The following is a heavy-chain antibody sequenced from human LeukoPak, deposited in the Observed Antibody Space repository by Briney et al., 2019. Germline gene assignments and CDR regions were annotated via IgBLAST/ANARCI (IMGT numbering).Heavy chain of an antibody. CDR2: MSSSSSMI. D-gene: IGHD5-12*01. CDR1: GFTFSSYS. V-gene: IGHV3-48*04. Sequence: PGGSLRLSCAASGFTFSSYSMNWVRQAPGKGLEWVSYMSSSSSMIYYADSVKGRFTISRDNAKNSLYLQMNSLRAEDTAVYYCATGHSGYKYFDYWGQGTLVTVSS. CDR3: ATGHSGYKYFDY. J-gene: IGHJ4*02.